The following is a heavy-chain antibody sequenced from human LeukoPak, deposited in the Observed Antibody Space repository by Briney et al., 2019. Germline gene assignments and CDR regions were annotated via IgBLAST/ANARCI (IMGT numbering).Heavy chain of an antibody. CDR3: ARVGSSSWPLYYFGC. V-gene: IGHV3-21*01. CDR1: GFTFSSYS. Sequence: GGSLRLSCAASGFTFSSYSMNWVRPAPGKGLEWVSSISSSSSYIYYADSVKGRFTISRDNAKSSLYLQMNSLRAEDTAVYYCARVGSSSWPLYYFGCWGKGTLVTVSS. J-gene: IGHJ4*02. CDR2: ISSSSSYI. D-gene: IGHD6-13*01.